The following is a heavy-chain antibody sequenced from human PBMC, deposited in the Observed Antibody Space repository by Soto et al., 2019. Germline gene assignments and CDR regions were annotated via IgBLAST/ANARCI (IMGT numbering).Heavy chain of an antibody. D-gene: IGHD2-2*01. CDR1: GDSLITSSFF. Sequence: SETPSPPPSVPGDSLITSSFFLALDPPPPGKGLEWIAMISHSGSPYYNPSLKSRVTTSVDTSNNQFSLHLASVTVADTAVYYCARGCCSSTSCLIDYWGQGTLVTVSS. J-gene: IGHJ4*02. CDR3: ARGCCSSTSCLIDY. V-gene: IGHV4-39*01. CDR2: ISHSGSP.